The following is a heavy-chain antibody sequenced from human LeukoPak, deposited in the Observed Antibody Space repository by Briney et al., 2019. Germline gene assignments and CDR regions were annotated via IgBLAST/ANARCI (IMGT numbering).Heavy chain of an antibody. J-gene: IGHJ4*02. CDR2: INHSGST. V-gene: IGHV4-34*01. CDR1: GGSFSGYY. D-gene: IGHD3-22*01. CDR3: ARDQAYYDSSGQFDY. Sequence: SETLSLTCAVYGGSFSGYYWSWIRQPPGKGLEWIGEINHSGSTNYNPSLKSRVTISVDTSKNQFSLKLSSVTAADTAVYYCARDQAYYDSSGQFDYWGQGTLVTVSS.